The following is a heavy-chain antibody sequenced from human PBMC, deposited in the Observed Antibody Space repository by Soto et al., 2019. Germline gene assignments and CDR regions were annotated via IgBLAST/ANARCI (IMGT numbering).Heavy chain of an antibody. Sequence: QVQLQESGPGLMKPSQTLSLTCTVSGGSISSGGYYWSWIRQHPGKGLEWIGYIYYSGSTYYNPSLKSRVTISVDTSKNQFSLKLSSVTAADTAVYYCAREGQLVSLNAFDIWGQGTMVTVSS. V-gene: IGHV4-31*03. J-gene: IGHJ3*02. D-gene: IGHD6-6*01. CDR2: IYYSGST. CDR3: AREGQLVSLNAFDI. CDR1: GGSISSGGYY.